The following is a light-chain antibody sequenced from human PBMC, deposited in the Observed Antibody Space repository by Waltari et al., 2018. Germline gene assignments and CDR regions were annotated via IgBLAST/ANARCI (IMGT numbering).Light chain of an antibody. V-gene: IGKV3-20*01. CDR3: QQYGGPPLT. CDR2: AAS. CDR1: QSISDSY. J-gene: IGKJ4*01. Sequence: EIVLTQSPGTLSLSPRERATLSCRASQSISDSYLSWYQQKPGQTPRLLIYAASSRATGTPDRFSGSGSGTDFTLTISRLEPEDFAVYYCQQYGGPPLTFGGGTKVEIK.